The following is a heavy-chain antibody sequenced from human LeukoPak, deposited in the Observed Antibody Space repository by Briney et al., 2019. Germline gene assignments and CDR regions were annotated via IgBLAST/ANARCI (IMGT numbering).Heavy chain of an antibody. V-gene: IGHV4-34*01. CDR3: ARDCSSTSCYPYYFDY. J-gene: IGHJ4*02. CDR1: GGSFSGFY. Sequence: TSETLSLTCAVYGGSFSGFYWSWIRQPPGKGLEWIGEINHSGSTNYNPSLRSRVTMSVDTSKNQFSLKLSSVTAADTAVYYCARDCSSTSCYPYYFDYWGQGTLVTVSS. D-gene: IGHD2-2*01. CDR2: INHSGST.